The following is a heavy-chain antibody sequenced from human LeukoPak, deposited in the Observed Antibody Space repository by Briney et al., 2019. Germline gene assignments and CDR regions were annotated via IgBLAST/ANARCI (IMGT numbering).Heavy chain of an antibody. CDR3: ARGSNYDSSGYRYPHRNAYYFDY. CDR1: GFTVSSNY. J-gene: IGHJ4*02. D-gene: IGHD3-22*01. CDR2: IYSGGST. V-gene: IGHV3-53*01. Sequence: GGSLRLSCAASGFTVSSNYMSWVRQAPGKGLEWVSVIYSGGSTYYADSVKGRFTISRDNSKNTLYLQMNSLRAEDTAVYYCARGSNYDSSGYRYPHRNAYYFDYWGQGTLVTVSS.